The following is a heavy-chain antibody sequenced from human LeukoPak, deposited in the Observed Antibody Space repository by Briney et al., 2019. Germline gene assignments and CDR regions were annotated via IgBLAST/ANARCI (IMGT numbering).Heavy chain of an antibody. V-gene: IGHV1-69*05. Sequence: SVKVSCKASGGTFSSYAISWVRQAPGQGLEWMGGIIPIFGTASYAQNFQGRVSMTRDTSTSTDYMELSSLRSEDTAVYYCARQESGTGYFDYWPQGTLVTVSS. J-gene: IGHJ4*02. CDR1: GGTFSSYA. CDR2: IIPIFGTA. CDR3: ARQESGTGYFDY. D-gene: IGHD3-3*01.